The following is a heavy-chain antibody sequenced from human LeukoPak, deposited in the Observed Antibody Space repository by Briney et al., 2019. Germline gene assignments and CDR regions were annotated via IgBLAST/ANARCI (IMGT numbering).Heavy chain of an antibody. J-gene: IGHJ3*02. V-gene: IGHV3-74*01. CDR3: ARESYDILTGYYSGAFDI. CDR2: INTDGRST. CDR1: EFTFSSHW. Sequence: GGSLRLSCAASEFTFSSHWMHWVRQAPGKGLVWVSRINTDGRSTSYADSVKGRFTISRDNAKNTLYPQMNSLRAEDTAVYYCARESYDILTGYYSGAFDIWGQGTKVTVSS. D-gene: IGHD3-9*01.